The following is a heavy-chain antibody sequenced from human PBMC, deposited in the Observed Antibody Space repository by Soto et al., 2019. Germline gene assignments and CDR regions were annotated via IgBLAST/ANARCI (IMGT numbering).Heavy chain of an antibody. CDR2: ISGYSAYDGNA. Sequence: ASVKVSCKVAGYNFGLFGLSWVRQAPGQGLEWLGWISGYSAYDGNATYARKFQGRLFLTRNTSIYTVYLELSSLASDDTAVYYCVRMASSGTLNWFDPWGQGTLVTVSS. CDR1: GYNFGLFG. V-gene: IGHV1-18*01. D-gene: IGHD1-1*01. J-gene: IGHJ5*02. CDR3: VRMASSGTLNWFDP.